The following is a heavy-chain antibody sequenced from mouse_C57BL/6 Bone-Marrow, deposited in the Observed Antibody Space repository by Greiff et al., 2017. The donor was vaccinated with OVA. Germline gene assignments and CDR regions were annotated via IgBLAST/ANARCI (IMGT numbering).Heavy chain of an antibody. CDR1: GYTFTSYW. Sequence: VKLQQPGAELVKPGASVKLSCKASGYTFTSYWMHWVKQRPGQGLEWIGMIHPNSGSTNYNEKFKSKATLTVDKSSSTAYMQLSSLTSEDSAVYYCESYYDRGLFDYWGQGTTLTVSS. D-gene: IGHD2-4*01. CDR3: ESYYDRGLFDY. J-gene: IGHJ2*01. CDR2: IHPNSGST. V-gene: IGHV1-64*01.